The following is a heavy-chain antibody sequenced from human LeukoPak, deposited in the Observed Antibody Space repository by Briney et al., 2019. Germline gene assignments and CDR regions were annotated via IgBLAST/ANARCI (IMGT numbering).Heavy chain of an antibody. CDR3: ATDGGLGRYYYH. J-gene: IGHJ1*01. CDR1: GFTLSQLA. D-gene: IGHD3-10*01. CDR2: FDPEDGET. Sequence: ASVKVSCKVSGFTLSQLAIHWVRQAPGKGLEWMGGFDPEDGETIYAPEFQGRVSMTEDRSTDTACMGLSSLRSEDTAMYYCATDGGLGRYYYHWGQGTLVTVSS. V-gene: IGHV1-24*01.